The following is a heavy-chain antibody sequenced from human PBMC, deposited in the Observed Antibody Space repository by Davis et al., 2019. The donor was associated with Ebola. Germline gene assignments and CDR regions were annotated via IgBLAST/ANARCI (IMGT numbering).Heavy chain of an antibody. J-gene: IGHJ6*04. CDR1: GGSISNYY. D-gene: IGHD3-22*01. Sequence: SETLSLTCTVSGGSISNYYWSWIRQPPGKGLEWIGYIYYSGNTNYNPSLESRVTISVDTSKNQFSLNLRSVTAADTAVYYCARGGRYYDSSGYLYYYYGMDVWGKGTTVTVSS. CDR3: ARGGRYYDSSGYLYYYYGMDV. V-gene: IGHV4-59*01. CDR2: IYYSGNT.